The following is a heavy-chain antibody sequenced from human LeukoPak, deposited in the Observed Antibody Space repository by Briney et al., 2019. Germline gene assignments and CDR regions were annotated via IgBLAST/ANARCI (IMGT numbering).Heavy chain of an antibody. CDR3: ARGYSSYYPDAFDI. CDR1: GFTVTSNY. J-gene: IGHJ3*02. Sequence: PGESLRLSCAASGFTVTSNYISWVRQAPGKGLEWVSVIYSGGKTFYADSVKGRFTISRDNAKNSLHLQMNSLRAEDTAVYYCARGYSSYYPDAFDIWGQGTMVTVSS. V-gene: IGHV3-53*01. D-gene: IGHD5-12*01. CDR2: IYSGGKT.